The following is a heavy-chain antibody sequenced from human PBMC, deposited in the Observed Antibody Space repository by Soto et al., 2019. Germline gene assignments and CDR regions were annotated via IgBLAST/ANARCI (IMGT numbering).Heavy chain of an antibody. V-gene: IGHV1-69*02. CDR3: ARQYCGGDFLGYYYYGMDV. CDR1: GGTFSSYT. J-gene: IGHJ6*02. Sequence: QVQLVQSGAEVKKPGSSVKVSCKASGGTFSSYTISWVRQAPGQGLEWMGRIIPILGIANYAQKFQGRVTITADKSTSTAYMELSSLRSDDTAVYYCARQYCGGDFLGYYYYGMDVLGQGTTVTVSS. D-gene: IGHD2-21*02. CDR2: IIPILGIA.